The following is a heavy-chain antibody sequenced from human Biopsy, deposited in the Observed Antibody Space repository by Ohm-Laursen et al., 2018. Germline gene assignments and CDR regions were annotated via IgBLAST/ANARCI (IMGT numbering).Heavy chain of an antibody. J-gene: IGHJ6*02. Sequence: ESSVTVSCKASGYSFTKYYINWVRQAPGQGLEWMGIINPTGGTTSYAEKFQGRVTLTRDTSTGTVYLELNSLIYEDTALYYCARDETGSSVFGPYYYGMDVWGQGTTVTVSS. CDR3: ARDETGSSVFGPYYYGMDV. CDR2: INPTGGTT. CDR1: GYSFTKYY. V-gene: IGHV1-46*01. D-gene: IGHD3-9*01.